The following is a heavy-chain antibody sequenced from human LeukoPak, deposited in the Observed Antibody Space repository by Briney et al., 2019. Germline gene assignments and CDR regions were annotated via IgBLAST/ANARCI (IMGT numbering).Heavy chain of an antibody. CDR2: IYYSGST. J-gene: IGHJ5*02. V-gene: IGHV4-39*01. D-gene: IGHD3-3*01. CDR1: GGSISSSSYY. Sequence: PSETLSLTCTVSGGSISSSSYYWGWIRQPPGNGLEWIGSIYYSGSTYYNPSLKSRVTISVDTSKNQFSLKLSSVTAADTAVYYCARQGATYYDFWSGYPPHWFDPWGQGTLVTVSS. CDR3: ARQGATYYDFWSGYPPHWFDP.